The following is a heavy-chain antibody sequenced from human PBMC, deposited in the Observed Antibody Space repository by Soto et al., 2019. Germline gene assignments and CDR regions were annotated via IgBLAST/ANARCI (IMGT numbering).Heavy chain of an antibody. Sequence: SETLSLTCTVSGASVSSSSWFWCWVRQPPGKGLERVGSIYFDWATYYSPSPKSRLTMSVDTSRNDLCLMLSSVTVADTAVYFCARHLEDNWNSYLYGMDVWGQGTTVTVSS. CDR2: IYFDWAT. D-gene: IGHD1-20*01. V-gene: IGHV4-39*01. J-gene: IGHJ6*02. CDR1: GASVSSSSWF. CDR3: ARHLEDNWNSYLYGMDV.